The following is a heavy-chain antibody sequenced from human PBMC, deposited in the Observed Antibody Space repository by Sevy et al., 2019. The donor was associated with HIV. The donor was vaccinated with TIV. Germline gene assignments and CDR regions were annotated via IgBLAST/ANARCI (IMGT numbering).Heavy chain of an antibody. J-gene: IGHJ6*02. V-gene: IGHV3-30*02. Sequence: GGSLRLSCAASGFTFSSYGMHWVRQAPGKGLEWVAFIRYDGSNKYYADSVKGRFTISRDNSKNTLYLQMNSLRAEDTAVYYCAKDLSRITMVRLPDYYGMDVWGQGTTVTVSS. CDR3: AKDLSRITMVRLPDYYGMDV. D-gene: IGHD3-10*01. CDR2: IRYDGSNK. CDR1: GFTFSSYG.